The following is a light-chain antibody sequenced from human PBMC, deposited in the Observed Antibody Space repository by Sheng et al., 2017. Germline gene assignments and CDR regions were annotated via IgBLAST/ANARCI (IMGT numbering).Light chain of an antibody. CDR3: QSYDTSGWV. CDR1: SSNVGAGYD. CDR2: GNT. J-gene: IGLJ3*02. V-gene: IGLV1-40*01. Sequence: QSVLTQPPSVSGAPGQRVTLSCTGSSSNVGAGYDVHWYQQLPGRAPRLLIFGNTNRPSGVPDRFSGSKSGTSASLAITGLQAEDEADYYCQSYDTSGWVFGGGTKLTVL.